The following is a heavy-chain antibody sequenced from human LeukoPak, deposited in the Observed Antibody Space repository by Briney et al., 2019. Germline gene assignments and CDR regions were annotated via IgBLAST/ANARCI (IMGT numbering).Heavy chain of an antibody. V-gene: IGHV3-74*01. CDR1: GFTFSSYW. CDR3: ARVITSLTNWFDP. CDR2: INSDGSST. J-gene: IGHJ5*02. D-gene: IGHD3-10*01. Sequence: GGSLRLSCAASGFTFSSYWMHWVRQAPGKGLVWVSRINSDGSSTSYADSVKGRFTISRDNAKNTVYLEMNSLTDEDTAVYYCARVITSLTNWFDPWGQGTLVTVSS.